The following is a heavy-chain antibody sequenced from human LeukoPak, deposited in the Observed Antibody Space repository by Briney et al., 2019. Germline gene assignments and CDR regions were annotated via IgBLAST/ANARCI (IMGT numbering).Heavy chain of an antibody. CDR3: AREVISTPSYFDY. D-gene: IGHD2-2*01. J-gene: IGHJ4*02. Sequence: GGSLRLSCAASGFTVSSSFKYWVRRAPGKGLEWVSFIHRDDKTYYADSVKGRFTMSRDSSKNTLYLQMNSLGADDTAVHYCAREVISTPSYFDYWGQGILVTVSS. CDR2: IHRDDKT. V-gene: IGHV3-53*01. CDR1: GFTVSSSF.